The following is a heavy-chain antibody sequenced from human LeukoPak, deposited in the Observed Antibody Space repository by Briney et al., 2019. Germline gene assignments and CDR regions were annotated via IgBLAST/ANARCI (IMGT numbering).Heavy chain of an antibody. CDR2: ISSSSSYI. CDR1: GFTFSSYS. CDR3: ARDGGSYYPDAFDI. D-gene: IGHD1-26*01. Sequence: GGSLRLSCAASGFTFSSYSMNWVRQAPGKGLEWVSSISSSSSYIYYADSVKGRFTISRDNAKNSLYLQMNSLRAEDTAVYYCARDGGSYYPDAFDIWGQGTMVTVSS. V-gene: IGHV3-21*01. J-gene: IGHJ3*02.